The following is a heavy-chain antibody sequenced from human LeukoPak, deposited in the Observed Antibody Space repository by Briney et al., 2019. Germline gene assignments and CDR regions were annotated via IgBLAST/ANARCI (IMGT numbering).Heavy chain of an antibody. D-gene: IGHD2-15*01. CDR2: ISFSSSTK. CDR1: GFTFRSYS. J-gene: IGHJ6*03. Sequence: AGSLRLSCAASGFTFRSYSMSWVRQAPGKGLEWVSYISFSSSTKYYADFVKGGFTISRDNAQKSLYLQLNSLRAEDTAIYYCARDASYYYYMDVCGKGTTVTVSS. CDR3: ARDASYYYYMDV. V-gene: IGHV3-48*04.